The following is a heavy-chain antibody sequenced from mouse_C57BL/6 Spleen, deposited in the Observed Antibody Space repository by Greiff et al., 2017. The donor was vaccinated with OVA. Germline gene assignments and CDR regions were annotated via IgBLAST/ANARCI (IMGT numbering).Heavy chain of an antibody. CDR1: GFTFSDYG. Sequence: EVMLVESGGGLVKPGGSLKLSCAASGFTFSDYGMHWVRQAPEKGLEWVAYISSGSSTIYYADTVKGRFTISRDNAKNTLFLQMTSLRSEDTAMYYCARALTGTTGAMDYGGQGTSVTVSS. CDR3: ARALTGTTGAMDY. CDR2: ISSGSSTI. V-gene: IGHV5-17*01. D-gene: IGHD4-1*01. J-gene: IGHJ4*01.